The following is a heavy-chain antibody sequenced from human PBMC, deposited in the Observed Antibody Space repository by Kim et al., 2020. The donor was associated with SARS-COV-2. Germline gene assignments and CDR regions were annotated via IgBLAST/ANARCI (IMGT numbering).Heavy chain of an antibody. V-gene: IGHV4-59*13. D-gene: IGHD1-1*01. Sequence: SETLSLTCTVSGGSISSYYWSWIRQPPGKGLEWIGYIYYSGSTNYNPSLKSRVTISVDTSKNQFSLKLSSVTAADTAVYYCARAPRRVTTFDYWGQGTLVTVSS. CDR3: ARAPRRVTTFDY. CDR1: GGSISSYY. J-gene: IGHJ4*02. CDR2: IYYSGST.